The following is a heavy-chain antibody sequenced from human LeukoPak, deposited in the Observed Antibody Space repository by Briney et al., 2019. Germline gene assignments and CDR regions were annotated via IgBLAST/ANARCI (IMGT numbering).Heavy chain of an antibody. Sequence: ASVKVSCKASGGTFSSYAISWVRQAPGQGLEWMGGIIPIFGTANYAQKFQGRVTITADESTSTAYMELSSLRSEDTAVYYCARDRCSGGSCYFDYWGQGTPVTVSS. D-gene: IGHD2-15*01. CDR3: ARDRCSGGSCYFDY. J-gene: IGHJ4*02. V-gene: IGHV1-69*13. CDR1: GGTFSSYA. CDR2: IIPIFGTA.